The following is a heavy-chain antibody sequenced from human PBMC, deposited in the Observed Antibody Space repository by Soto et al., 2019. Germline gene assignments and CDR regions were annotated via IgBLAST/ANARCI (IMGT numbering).Heavy chain of an antibody. CDR2: IYPGDSDT. CDR1: GYSFTSYW. CDR3: ATTTTVTSPYYYYYGMDV. D-gene: IGHD4-17*01. Sequence: PGESLKISCKGSGYSFTSYWIGWVRQMPGKGLEWMGIIYPGDSDTRYSPSFQGQVTISADKSISTAYLQWSSLKASDTAMYYCATTTTVTSPYYYYYGMDVWGQGTTVTVSS. V-gene: IGHV5-51*01. J-gene: IGHJ6*02.